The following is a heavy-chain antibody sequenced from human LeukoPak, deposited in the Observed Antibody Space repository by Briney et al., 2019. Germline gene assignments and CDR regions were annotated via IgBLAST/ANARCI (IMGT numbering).Heavy chain of an antibody. Sequence: GRSLRLSCAASGFTFSSYGMHWVRQAPGKGLEWVSAISGSGGSTYYADSVKGRFTISRDNSKNTLYLQMTSLRAEDTAEYYCAKSLFTSATGTGRAFHIWGQGTMVTVSS. CDR3: AKSLFTSATGTGRAFHI. CDR2: ISGSGGST. D-gene: IGHD1-1*01. V-gene: IGHV3-23*01. J-gene: IGHJ3*02. CDR1: GFTFSSYG.